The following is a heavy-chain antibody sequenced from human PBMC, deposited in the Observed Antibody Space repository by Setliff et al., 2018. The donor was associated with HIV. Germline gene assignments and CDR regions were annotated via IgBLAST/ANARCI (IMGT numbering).Heavy chain of an antibody. V-gene: IGHV1-2*02. CDR1: GYTFFEYY. D-gene: IGHD2-21*02. Sequence: ASVKVSCKASGYTFFEYYMFWLRQAPGQGLEWMGWINPYNGATKSAHKFQGRVTVTRDTSINTTYMELTRLTSDDTAIYYCARAPIYCGGDCYLFDYWGQGTLVTVSS. CDR2: INPYNGAT. J-gene: IGHJ4*02. CDR3: ARAPIYCGGDCYLFDY.